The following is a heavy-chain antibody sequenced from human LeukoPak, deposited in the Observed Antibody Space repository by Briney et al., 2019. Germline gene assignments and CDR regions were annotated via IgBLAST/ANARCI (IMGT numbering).Heavy chain of an antibody. J-gene: IGHJ4*02. CDR3: ARGKAAAGFNY. Sequence: ASVKVSCKASGYTFIDSFMHWVRQAPGQGPEWMGWINPISGNTGYAQKFQGRVTMARNTSISTAYMELSSLRSEDTAVYYCARGKAAAGFNYWGQGTLVTVSS. V-gene: IGHV1-8*02. CDR1: GYTFIDSF. CDR2: INPISGNT. D-gene: IGHD6-13*01.